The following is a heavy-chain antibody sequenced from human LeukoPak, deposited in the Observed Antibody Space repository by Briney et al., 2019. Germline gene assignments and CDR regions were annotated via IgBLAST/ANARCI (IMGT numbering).Heavy chain of an antibody. Sequence: GGSLRLSCAASGFTFSSYSMNWVRQAPGKGLEWVSSISSSSGYIYYADSVKGRFTISRDNAKNSLYLQMNSLRAEDTAVYYCARETMVTGHAFDIWGQGTMVTVSS. CDR2: ISSSSGYI. D-gene: IGHD5-18*01. V-gene: IGHV3-21*01. CDR1: GFTFSSYS. J-gene: IGHJ3*02. CDR3: ARETMVTGHAFDI.